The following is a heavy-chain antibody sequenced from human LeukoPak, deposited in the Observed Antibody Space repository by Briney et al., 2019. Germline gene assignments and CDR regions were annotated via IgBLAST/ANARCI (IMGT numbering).Heavy chain of an antibody. D-gene: IGHD6-13*01. CDR3: ARDWPSEWQQLPDYDAVDI. CDR1: GFTFSYYA. CDR2: ISGSGGST. Sequence: GGSLRLSCAASGFTFSYYARSWVRQAPGKGLEWVSAISGSGGSTHYADSVKGRFTIPRDNSKNTPYLQMNSLRAEDKADSCCARDWPSEWQQLPDYDAVDIWGQGTMVTVSS. J-gene: IGHJ3*02. V-gene: IGHV3-23*01.